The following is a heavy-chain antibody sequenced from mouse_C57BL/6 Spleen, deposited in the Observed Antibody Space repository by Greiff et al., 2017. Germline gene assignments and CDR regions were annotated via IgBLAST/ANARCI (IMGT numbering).Heavy chain of an antibody. V-gene: IGHV1-52*01. D-gene: IGHD4-1*01. CDR1: GYTFTSYW. CDR3: ARGTGPYAMDY. CDR2: IDPSDSET. J-gene: IGHJ4*01. Sequence: QVQLQQPGAELVRPGSSVKLSCKASGYTFTSYWMHWVKQRPIQGLEWIGNIDPSDSETHYNQKFKDKATLTVDKSSSTAYMQLSSLTSEDSAVYYCARGTGPYAMDYWGQGTSVTVSS.